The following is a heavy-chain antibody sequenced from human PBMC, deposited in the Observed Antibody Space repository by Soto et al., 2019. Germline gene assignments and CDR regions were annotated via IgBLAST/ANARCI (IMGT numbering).Heavy chain of an antibody. CDR3: ASHSSHWPFFDF. CDR1: GGSISGYY. J-gene: IGHJ4*02. CDR2: MYNTGST. V-gene: IGHV4-59*01. Sequence: SETLSLTCTVSGGSISGYYWSWIRQPPGKGLEWIGYMYNTGSTVYNPSFKSRVTISVDTSKNQFSLKLSSVTAADTAVYYCASHSSHWPFFDFWGQGTLVTVSS. D-gene: IGHD6-13*01.